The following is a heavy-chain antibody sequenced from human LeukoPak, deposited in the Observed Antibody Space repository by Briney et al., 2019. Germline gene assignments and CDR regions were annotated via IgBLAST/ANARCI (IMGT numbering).Heavy chain of an antibody. D-gene: IGHD6-13*01. J-gene: IGHJ4*02. Sequence: PSETLSLTCAVSGVSISSTEWWIWVRQPPGQGLEWIGEIHRDGRTRYNPSLTSRVSMSIDSSKNQFSLKLSSVTAADTAVYYCASYISTPGRRNLDCWGQGTLVTVSS. CDR3: ASYISTPGRRNLDC. CDR1: GVSISSTEW. V-gene: IGHV4-4*02. CDR2: IHRDGRT.